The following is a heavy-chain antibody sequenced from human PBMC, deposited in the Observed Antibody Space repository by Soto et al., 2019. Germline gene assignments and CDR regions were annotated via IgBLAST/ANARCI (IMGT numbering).Heavy chain of an antibody. V-gene: IGHV5-10-1*01. J-gene: IGHJ6*02. CDR2: IDPSDSYT. Sequence: GESLKISCKGSGYSFTSYWISWVRQMPGKGLEWMGRIDPSDSYTNYSPSFQGHVTISADESISTAYLQWSSLKASDTAMYYCARRGTVTTGHYYYGMDVWGQGTTVTVSS. D-gene: IGHD4-17*01. CDR1: GYSFTSYW. CDR3: ARRGTVTTGHYYYGMDV.